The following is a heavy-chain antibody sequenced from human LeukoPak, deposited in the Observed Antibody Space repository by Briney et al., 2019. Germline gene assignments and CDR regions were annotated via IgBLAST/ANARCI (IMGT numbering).Heavy chain of an antibody. V-gene: IGHV4-34*01. D-gene: IGHD3-10*01. Sequence: PSETLSLTCAVYGGSFSGYYWSWIRQPPGKGLEWIGAINHIGSTNYNPSLKSRVTISVDTSKNQFSLKLSSVTAADTAVYYCARGRRGLYYYGSGSVLDYWGQGTLVTVSS. J-gene: IGHJ4*02. CDR2: INHIGST. CDR1: GGSFSGYY. CDR3: ARGRRGLYYYGSGSVLDY.